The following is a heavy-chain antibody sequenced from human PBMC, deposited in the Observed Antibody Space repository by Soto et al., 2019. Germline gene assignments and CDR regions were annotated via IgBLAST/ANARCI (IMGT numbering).Heavy chain of an antibody. CDR1: GYTFTSYD. J-gene: IGHJ6*04. D-gene: IGHD3-16*01. CDR2: MNPNSGNT. Sequence: ASVKVSCKASGYTFTSYDINWARQATGQGLEWMGWMNPNSGNTGYAQKFQGRVTMTRNTSISTAYMELSSLRSEDTAVYYCAVYYYARQGYSRRWYYYYGMDVWGKGPTVTVSS. CDR3: AVYYYARQGYSRRWYYYYGMDV. V-gene: IGHV1-8*01.